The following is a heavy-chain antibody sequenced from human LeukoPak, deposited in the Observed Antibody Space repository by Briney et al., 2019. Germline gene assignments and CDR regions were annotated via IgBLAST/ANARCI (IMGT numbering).Heavy chain of an antibody. V-gene: IGHV4-4*07. D-gene: IGHD3-22*01. CDR2: IYTSGST. Sequence: PSETLSLTCTVSGGSLISYYWSWIRQPAGKGREWIGRIYTSGSTNYNPSLKSRVTMSVDTSKNQVSLKLSSVTAADTAVYYCARAYDSGGFYYFDYWGQGTLVTVSS. CDR1: GGSLISYY. J-gene: IGHJ4*02. CDR3: ARAYDSGGFYYFDY.